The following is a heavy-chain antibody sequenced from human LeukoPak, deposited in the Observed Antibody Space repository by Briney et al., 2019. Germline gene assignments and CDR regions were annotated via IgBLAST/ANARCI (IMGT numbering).Heavy chain of an antibody. CDR1: GYTFSTYA. CDR3: AKDGSGWSFDY. D-gene: IGHD6-19*01. Sequence: ASVKVSCKASGYTFSTYAMHWVRQAPGQRLEWMGWISTGNGYTEYSQKFQGRLTITRDTSASTAYMELSSLRSEDTAAYYCAKDGSGWSFDYWGQGTLVSVSS. V-gene: IGHV1-3*04. CDR2: ISTGNGYT. J-gene: IGHJ4*02.